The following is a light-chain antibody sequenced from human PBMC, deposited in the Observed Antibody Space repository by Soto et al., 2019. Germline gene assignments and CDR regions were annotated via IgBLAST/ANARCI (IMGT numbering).Light chain of an antibody. J-gene: IGLJ1*01. CDR3: CSYARPTFYA. CDR2: EVN. V-gene: IGLV2-8*01. CDR1: ISDIGDYDY. Sequence: QSALTQPPSASGSPGQSVTISCTGTISDIGDYDYVSWYQQHPDKAPKLIIYEVNKRPSGVPDRFSGSKSGNTASLTVSGLQADDEADYYCCSYARPTFYAFATGTKVTVL.